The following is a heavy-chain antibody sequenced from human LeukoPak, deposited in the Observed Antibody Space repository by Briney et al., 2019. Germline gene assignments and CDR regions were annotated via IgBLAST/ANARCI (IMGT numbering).Heavy chain of an antibody. V-gene: IGHV3-23*01. Sequence: PGGSLRLSCAASGFTFSSYAMSWVRQAPGKGLEWVSAISGSGGSTYYADSVKGRFTISRDNSKNTLYLRMNSLRAEDTAVYYCAKDPRIQLWNDAFDIWGQGTMVTVSS. CDR3: AKDPRIQLWNDAFDI. D-gene: IGHD5-18*01. J-gene: IGHJ3*02. CDR1: GFTFSSYA. CDR2: ISGSGGST.